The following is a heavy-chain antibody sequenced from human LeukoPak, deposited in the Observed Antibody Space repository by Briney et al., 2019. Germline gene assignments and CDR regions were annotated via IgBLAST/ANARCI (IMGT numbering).Heavy chain of an antibody. Sequence: ASVKVSCKASGYTFTSYGISWVRQAPGQGLEWMGWISAYNGNTNYAQKLQGRVTMTTDTSTSTAYMELRSLGSEDTAVYYCARVAKRSLDYYGSGTDAFDIWGQGTMVTVSS. CDR1: GYTFTSYG. CDR2: ISAYNGNT. V-gene: IGHV1-18*01. CDR3: ARVAKRSLDYYGSGTDAFDI. J-gene: IGHJ3*02. D-gene: IGHD3-10*01.